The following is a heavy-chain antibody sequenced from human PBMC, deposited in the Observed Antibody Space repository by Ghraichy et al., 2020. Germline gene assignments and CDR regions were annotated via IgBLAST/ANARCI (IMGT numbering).Heavy chain of an antibody. V-gene: IGHV4-39*07. CDR3: ARDLSRYDFWSGYYRADYYYYGMDV. CDR2: VYYTGST. J-gene: IGHJ6*02. CDR1: GGSISSTSYY. Sequence: SQTLSLTCTVSGGSISSTSYYWGWIRQPPGKGLEWIGSVYYTGSTHYNPSLKSRVTISADTSKKQFSLKLSSVTAADTAVYYCARDLSRYDFWSGYYRADYYYYGMDVWGQGTTVTVSS. D-gene: IGHD3-3*01.